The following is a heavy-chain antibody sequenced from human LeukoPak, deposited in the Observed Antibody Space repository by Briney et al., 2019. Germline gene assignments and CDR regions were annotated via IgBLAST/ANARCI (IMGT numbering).Heavy chain of an antibody. CDR1: GGSISSYY. J-gene: IGHJ3*02. V-gene: IGHV4-59*01. Sequence: PGTLSLTCTVFGGSISSYYGSWIRQPPGKGLEWIGYIYYSGSTNYNPSLKSRVSISVDSSKNQFSLKLSSVTAADTAVYYCARDGRSWYEGQFYAFDIWGERTMVTVSS. CDR3: ARDGRSWYEGQFYAFDI. D-gene: IGHD6-13*01. CDR2: IYYSGST.